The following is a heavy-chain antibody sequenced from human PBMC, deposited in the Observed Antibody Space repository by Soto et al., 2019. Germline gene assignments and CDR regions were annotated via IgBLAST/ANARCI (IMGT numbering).Heavy chain of an antibody. CDR2: ISSSSSYI. Sequence: GGSLRLSCAASGFTFSSYIMNWVRQAPGKGLEWVSSISSSSSYIYYADSVKGRFTISRDNAKNSLYLQMNSLRAEDTAVYYCARDNADDYYDSSGYYQSDWGQGTLVTVSS. D-gene: IGHD3-22*01. CDR3: ARDNADDYYDSSGYYQSD. CDR1: GFTFSSYI. J-gene: IGHJ4*02. V-gene: IGHV3-21*01.